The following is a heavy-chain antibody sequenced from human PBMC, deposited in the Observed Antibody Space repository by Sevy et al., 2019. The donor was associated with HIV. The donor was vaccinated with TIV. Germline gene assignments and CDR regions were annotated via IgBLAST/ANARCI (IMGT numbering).Heavy chain of an antibody. D-gene: IGHD6-13*01. CDR3: AGGEIAAAGIPFQH. CDR2: IYYSGST. CDR1: GGSISSGGYY. J-gene: IGHJ1*01. V-gene: IGHV4-31*03. Sequence: SETLSLTCTVSGGSISSGGYYWSWIRQHPGKGLEWIGYIYYSGSTYYNPSLKSRVTISVDTSKNQFSLKLSSVTAADTAVYYCAGGEIAAAGIPFQHWGQGTLVTVSS.